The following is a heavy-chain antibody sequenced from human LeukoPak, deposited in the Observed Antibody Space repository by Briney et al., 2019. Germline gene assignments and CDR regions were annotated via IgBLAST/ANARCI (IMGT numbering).Heavy chain of an antibody. J-gene: IGHJ6*03. V-gene: IGHV3-11*01. CDR2: ISSSGSTI. CDR1: GFTFSDYY. Sequence: GGSLRLSCAASGFTFSDYYMSWIRQAPGKGLEWVSYISSSGSTIYYADSVKGRFTISRDNAKNSLYLQMNSLKTEDTAVYYCTTGTSTRWYYYMDVWGKGTTVTVSS. CDR3: TTGTSTRWYYYMDV. D-gene: IGHD5-24*01.